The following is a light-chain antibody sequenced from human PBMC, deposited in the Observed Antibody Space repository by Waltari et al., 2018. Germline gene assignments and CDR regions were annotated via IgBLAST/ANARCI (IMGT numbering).Light chain of an antibody. CDR2: GRN. CDR3: SSRDNSYNHLVV. CDR1: SLRSYY. J-gene: IGLJ2*01. Sequence: SSELTQDPAVSVALGQTVRITCLGDSLRSYYAAWYQQKPGQAPLLVFYGRNNRPSGIPDRFSGSNSGSTASVTITGALAEDEADYYCSSRDNSYNHLVVFGGGTKLTVL. V-gene: IGLV3-19*01.